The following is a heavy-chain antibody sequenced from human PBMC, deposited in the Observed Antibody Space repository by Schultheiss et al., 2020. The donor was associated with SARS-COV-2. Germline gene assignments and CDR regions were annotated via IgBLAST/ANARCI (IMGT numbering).Heavy chain of an antibody. CDR3: ARDRGSIAAAGKVAGGAY. CDR2: ISYDGSNK. J-gene: IGHJ4*02. V-gene: IGHV3-30-3*01. CDR1: GFTFSSYA. Sequence: GGSLRLSCAASGFTFSSYAMHWVRQAPGKGLEWVAVISYDGSNKYYADSVKGRFTISRDNSKNTLYLQMNSLRSDDTAVYYCARDRGSIAAAGKVAGGAYWGQGTLVTVSS. D-gene: IGHD6-13*01.